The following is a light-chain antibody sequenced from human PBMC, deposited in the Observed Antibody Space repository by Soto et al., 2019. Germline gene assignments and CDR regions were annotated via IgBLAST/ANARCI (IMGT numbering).Light chain of an antibody. CDR2: EGT. Sequence: QSALTQPASVSGSPGRSITISCTGTSSDVGSYNLVSWYQQHPGKAPKLMIYEGTRRPSGVSNRFSGSKSGNTASLTISGLQAEDEADYYCCSHAGSSTWVFGGGTQLTVL. J-gene: IGLJ3*02. V-gene: IGLV2-23*01. CDR1: SSDVGSYNL. CDR3: CSHAGSSTWV.